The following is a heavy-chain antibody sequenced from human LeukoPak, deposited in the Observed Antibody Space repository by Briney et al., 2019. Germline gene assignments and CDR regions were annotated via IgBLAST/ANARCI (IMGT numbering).Heavy chain of an antibody. CDR1: GYSFTPYR. CDR3: ATATQPRGYFLH. CDR2: ISVSNGGT. V-gene: IGHV1-18*01. D-gene: IGHD2-2*01. Sequence: GASVTVSCKVSGYSFTPYRLPWVRQAPGPRLEWMGWISVSNGGTNYAQSFQDRVTLTRDTSTNTAYLELGSLRSGDTAIIYCATATQPRGYFLHWGQGTLVTVSS. J-gene: IGHJ1*01.